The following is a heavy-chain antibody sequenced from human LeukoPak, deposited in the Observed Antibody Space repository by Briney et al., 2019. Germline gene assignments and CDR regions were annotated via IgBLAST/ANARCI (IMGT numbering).Heavy chain of an antibody. CDR3: ARVSNGLSSGWYPRLGYYYGMDV. D-gene: IGHD6-19*01. V-gene: IGHV4-59*01. Sequence: PSETLSLTCTVSGGSISSYYWSWIRQPPGKGLEWIGYIYYSGSTNYNPSLKSRVTISVDTSKNQFSLKLSSVTAADTAVYYCARVSNGLSSGWYPRLGYYYGMDVWGQGTTVTVSS. CDR1: GGSISSYY. CDR2: IYYSGST. J-gene: IGHJ6*02.